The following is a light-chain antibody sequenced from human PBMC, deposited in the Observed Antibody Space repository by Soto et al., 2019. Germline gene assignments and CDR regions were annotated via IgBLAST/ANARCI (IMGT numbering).Light chain of an antibody. CDR2: GAS. J-gene: IGKJ1*01. V-gene: IGKV3D-7*01. CDR3: QQYHNLWT. Sequence: EIVVTQSPGTLSLSSGEGATLSCRASQSVSSNYLAWYQQKPGQAPRLLIYGASIRATGLPARFSGSGSGAEFTLTISSLQSEDFALYYCQQYHNLWTFGQGTKVDI. CDR1: QSVSSNY.